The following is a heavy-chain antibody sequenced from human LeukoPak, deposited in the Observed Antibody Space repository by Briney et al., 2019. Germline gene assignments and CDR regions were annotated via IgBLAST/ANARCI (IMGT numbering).Heavy chain of an antibody. J-gene: IGHJ5*02. CDR2: IYYSGDT. V-gene: IGHV4-59*01. Sequence: SETLSLTCTVSRGSINGYSWSWIRQSPGGGLEGVGYIYYSGDTAYNPSLRSRVTLSVDTSKNQFSLQLRSVTTADTAVYYCVRGPYGASISKWFDPWGQGTQVIVSP. D-gene: IGHD4/OR15-4a*01. CDR1: RGSINGYS. CDR3: VRGPYGASISKWFDP.